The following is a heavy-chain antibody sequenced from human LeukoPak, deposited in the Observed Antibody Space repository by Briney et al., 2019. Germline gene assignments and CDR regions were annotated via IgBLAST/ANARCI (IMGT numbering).Heavy chain of an antibody. CDR3: ATLMAIGALWFGAKETNFDY. CDR1: GGSISSSSYY. V-gene: IGHV4-31*03. J-gene: IGHJ4*02. CDR2: IYYSGST. D-gene: IGHD3-10*01. Sequence: PSETLSLTCTVSGGSISSSSYYWSWIRQHPGKGLEWIGYIYYSGSTYYNPSLKSRVTISVDTSKNQFSLKLSSVTAADTAVYYCATLMAIGALWFGAKETNFDYWGQGTLVTVSS.